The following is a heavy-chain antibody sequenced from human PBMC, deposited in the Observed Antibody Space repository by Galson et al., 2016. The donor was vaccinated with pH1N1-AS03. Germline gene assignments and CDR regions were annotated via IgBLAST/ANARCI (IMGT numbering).Heavy chain of an antibody. V-gene: IGHV1-18*04. CDR3: ARDRSTSYYGAPDY. J-gene: IGHJ4*02. D-gene: IGHD3-10*01. CDR1: GYAFKNYG. CDR2: VTVSSGIT. Sequence: SVKVSCKASGYAFKNYGISWIRQAPGQGLEWMGRVTVSSGITNYAQKVQGRVTMTTDTSTNTAYMELRSLTSGDTAVYYCARDRSTSYYGAPDYWGQGTLVTVSS.